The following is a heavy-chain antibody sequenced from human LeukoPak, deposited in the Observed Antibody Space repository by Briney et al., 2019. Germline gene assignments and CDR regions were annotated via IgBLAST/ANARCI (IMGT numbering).Heavy chain of an antibody. CDR1: GFTFSNHG. CDR2: VSPPGGGT. D-gene: IGHD7-27*01. J-gene: IGHJ4*02. V-gene: IGHV3-23*01. Sequence: GGTLRLSCAASGFTFSNHGMNWVRQAPGKGLEWLSGVSPPGGGTYYADSVKGRFTISRDDSKNTLSLQMNSLRVEDTATYYCARDLAWGAFDYWGQGTLVTVSS. CDR3: ARDLAWGAFDY.